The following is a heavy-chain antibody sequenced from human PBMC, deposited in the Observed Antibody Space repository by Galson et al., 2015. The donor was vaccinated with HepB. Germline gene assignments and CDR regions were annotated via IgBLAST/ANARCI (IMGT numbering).Heavy chain of an antibody. CDR3: ARVYQGAWELLHYWFDP. D-gene: IGHD1-26*01. Sequence: SVKVSCKASGYIFSGYYIHWVRQAPGQGLEWMGRINPNSGGTNYAQKFQGRVTMTRDTSISTAYMELSRLRSDDTAMYYCARVYQGAWELLHYWFDPWGQGTLVTVSS. CDR2: INPNSGGT. CDR1: GYIFSGYY. V-gene: IGHV1-2*06. J-gene: IGHJ5*02.